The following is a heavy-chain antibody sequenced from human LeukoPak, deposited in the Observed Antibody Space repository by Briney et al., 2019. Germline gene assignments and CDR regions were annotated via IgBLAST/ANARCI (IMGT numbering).Heavy chain of an antibody. J-gene: IGHJ3*02. D-gene: IGHD1-1*01. Sequence: PSETLSLTCTVAGGSISSYYWSWIRQPPGKGLEWIGYIYYSGSTYYNPSLKSRVTISVDTSKNQFSLKLSSVTAADTAVYYCASSPGGTGAFDIWGQGTKVTVSS. CDR2: IYYSGST. CDR3: ASSPGGTGAFDI. CDR1: GGSISSYY. V-gene: IGHV4-59*01.